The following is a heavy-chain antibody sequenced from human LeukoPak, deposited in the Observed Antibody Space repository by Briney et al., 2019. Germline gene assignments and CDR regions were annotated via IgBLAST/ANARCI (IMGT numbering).Heavy chain of an antibody. V-gene: IGHV4-34*01. D-gene: IGHD4-17*01. CDR2: INHSGYT. Sequence: SETLSLTCAVSGVSFDDYYWAWVRQTPGKGLEWIGEINHSGYTNDSPSLRSRVTLSIDTSRKQFSLNLRSVTVADAGTYYCTRMTTGHDYWGQGTLVTVSS. CDR1: GVSFDDYY. J-gene: IGHJ4*02. CDR3: TRMTTGHDY.